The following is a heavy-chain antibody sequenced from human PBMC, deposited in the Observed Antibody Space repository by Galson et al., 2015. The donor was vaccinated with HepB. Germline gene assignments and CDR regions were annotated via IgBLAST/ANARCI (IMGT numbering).Heavy chain of an antibody. CDR3: ARERWTTVSTTPEYYYYYGLDI. CDR1: GFTFSSYW. J-gene: IGHJ6*02. Sequence: SLRLSCAASGFTFSSYWMNWVRQAPGKGLEWVANIKQDGTEKYYVDSVKGRFTVSRDNAENSLYLQMNSLGAEDTAVYYCARERWTTVSTTPEYYYYYGLDIWGQGTTVTVSS. CDR2: IKQDGTEK. D-gene: IGHD4-11*01. V-gene: IGHV3-7*03.